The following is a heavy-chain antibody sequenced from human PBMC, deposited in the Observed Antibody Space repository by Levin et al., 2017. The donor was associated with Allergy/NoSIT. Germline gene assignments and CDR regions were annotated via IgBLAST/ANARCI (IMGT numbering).Heavy chain of an antibody. Sequence: PGGSLRLSCAASGFTFSSYAMHWVRQAPGKGLEWVAVISYDGTNKYYADSVKGRFTISRDNSKNTLYLQMNSLRAEDTAVYYCARVAPQYYNILTEYYYYMDGWGKGTTVTVSS. CDR3: ARVAPQYYNILTEYYYYMDG. D-gene: IGHD3-9*01. CDR2: ISYDGTNK. CDR1: GFTFSSYA. J-gene: IGHJ6*03. V-gene: IGHV3-30-3*01.